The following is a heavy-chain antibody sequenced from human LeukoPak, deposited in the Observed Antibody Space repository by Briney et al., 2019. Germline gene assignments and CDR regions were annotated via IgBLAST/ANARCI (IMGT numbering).Heavy chain of an antibody. J-gene: IGHJ6*03. D-gene: IGHD3-9*01. V-gene: IGHV3-33*01. Sequence: GGSLRLSCAASGFTFSSYGMHWVRQAPGKGLEWVAVIWYGGSNKYYADSVKGRFTISRDNSKNTLYLQMNSLRAEDTAVYYCARGDILSYYMDVWGKGTTVTVSS. CDR3: ARGDILSYYMDV. CDR1: GFTFSSYG. CDR2: IWYGGSNK.